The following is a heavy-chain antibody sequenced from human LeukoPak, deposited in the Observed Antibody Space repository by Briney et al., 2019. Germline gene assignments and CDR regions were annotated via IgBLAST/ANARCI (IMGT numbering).Heavy chain of an antibody. CDR2: IDPGAGIT. J-gene: IGHJ5*02. V-gene: IGHV1-46*01. Sequence: ASVKVSCKASGYSFSNFYIHCVRQAPGQGLERMGIIDPGAGITTYEQKFQGRVTLTTDTSTSTVYMELRGLTSQDTAVYYCARDHQQGDSGIDCFDPWGQGTLVTVSS. CDR1: GYSFSNFY. D-gene: IGHD6-13*01. CDR3: ARDHQQGDSGIDCFDP.